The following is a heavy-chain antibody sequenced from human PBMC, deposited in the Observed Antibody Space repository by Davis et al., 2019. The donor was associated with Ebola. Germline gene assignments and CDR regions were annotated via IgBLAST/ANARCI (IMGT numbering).Heavy chain of an antibody. J-gene: IGHJ3*02. CDR2: IYTGGTI. Sequence: GESLKISCAASGFIVNGNYMSWVRQAPGKGLEWVSVIYTGGTIHYADSARGRFTMSRDNSRNTVFLQMSSLRAEDTAVYYCARDLGYCSGNSCHDAFDIWGQGTMVTVSS. D-gene: IGHD2-2*01. CDR1: GFIVNGNY. CDR3: ARDLGYCSGNSCHDAFDI. V-gene: IGHV3-53*01.